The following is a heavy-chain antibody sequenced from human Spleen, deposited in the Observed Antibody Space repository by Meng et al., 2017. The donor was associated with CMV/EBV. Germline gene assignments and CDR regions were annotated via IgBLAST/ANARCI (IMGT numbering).Heavy chain of an antibody. CDR1: GVSISSYY. CDR2: IYNSGST. D-gene: IGHD6-19*01. V-gene: IGHV4-4*07. Sequence: VPPQEAVPGLVNPSEPLSLTCTVSGVSISSYYWSWIRQPAGKGLEWIGRIYNSGSTNYNPSLKSRVTMSVDTSKNQFSLKLSSVTAADTAVYYCARGLLYSSGWFFDYWGQGTLVTVSS. J-gene: IGHJ4*02. CDR3: ARGLLYSSGWFFDY.